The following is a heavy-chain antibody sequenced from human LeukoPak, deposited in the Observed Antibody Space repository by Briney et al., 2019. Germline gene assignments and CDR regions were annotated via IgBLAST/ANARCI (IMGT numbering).Heavy chain of an antibody. D-gene: IGHD1-7*01. V-gene: IGHV1-24*01. CDR3: ATEPGNFYFYS. Sequence: GASVKVSCKVSGYTLTELSMHWVRQAPGKGLEWMGGFDPEDDEIIYAQRFQGRVTMTEDASTDTAYMELRSLRSEDTAVYYCATEPGNFYFYSWGQGTLVTVSS. CDR2: FDPEDDEI. J-gene: IGHJ4*02. CDR1: GYTLTELS.